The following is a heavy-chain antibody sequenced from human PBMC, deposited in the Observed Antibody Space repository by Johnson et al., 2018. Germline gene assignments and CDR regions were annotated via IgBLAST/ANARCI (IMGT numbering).Heavy chain of an antibody. CDR3: TRDKTVAEFYYYGMDV. J-gene: IGHJ6*02. CDR2: IRSKSYGGTT. V-gene: IGHV3-49*05. D-gene: IGHD6-19*01. Sequence: VQLVESGGGLVKPGRSLRLSCTASGFTFGDYAMSWFRQAPGKGLECVGFIRSKSYGGTTEYAASVKGRFTISRDDSKSIAYLQMNSLKTEDTAVYYFTRDKTVAEFYYYGMDVWGQGTTVTVSS. CDR1: GFTFGDYA.